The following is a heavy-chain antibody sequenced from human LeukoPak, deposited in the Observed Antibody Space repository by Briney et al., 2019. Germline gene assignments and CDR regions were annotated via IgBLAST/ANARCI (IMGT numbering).Heavy chain of an antibody. J-gene: IGHJ4*02. Sequence: GSLRLSCAASGFTFSSYSMNWVRQAPGKGLEWVSYISSSSSTIYYADSVKGRFTISRDNAKNSLYLQMNSLRAEDTAVYYCARKMRVFRLSEFDYWGQGTLVTVSS. D-gene: IGHD1-14*01. CDR2: ISSSSSTI. CDR1: GFTFSSYS. CDR3: ARKMRVFRLSEFDY. V-gene: IGHV3-48*01.